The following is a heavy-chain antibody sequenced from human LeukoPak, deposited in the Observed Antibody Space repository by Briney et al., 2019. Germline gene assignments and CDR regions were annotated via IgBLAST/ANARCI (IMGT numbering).Heavy chain of an antibody. CDR3: ARDGPSIPSVGRNWFDP. J-gene: IGHJ5*02. CDR1: GGSIDSSNYY. Sequence: SETLSLTCTVSGGSIDSSNYYWGWIRQPPGKGLEWIGSIYYSGSTYYNPSLKSRVTISVDTSKNQFSLKLSSVTAADTAVYYCARDGPSIPSVGRNWFDPWGQGTLVTVSS. V-gene: IGHV4-39*07. CDR2: IYYSGST. D-gene: IGHD2-21*01.